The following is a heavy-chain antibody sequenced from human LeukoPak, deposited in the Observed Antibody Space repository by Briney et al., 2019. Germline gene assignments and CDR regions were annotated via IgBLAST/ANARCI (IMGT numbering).Heavy chain of an antibody. V-gene: IGHV1-2*02. J-gene: IGHJ4*02. Sequence: ASVKVSCKASGYTFTGYYMHWVRQAPGQGLEWMGWINPDSGGTNYAQKFQGRVTMTRDTSISTAYMELSRLRSDDTAVYYCAREWELNSFDYWGQETLVTVSS. CDR2: INPDSGGT. CDR1: GYTFTGYY. D-gene: IGHD1-26*01. CDR3: AREWELNSFDY.